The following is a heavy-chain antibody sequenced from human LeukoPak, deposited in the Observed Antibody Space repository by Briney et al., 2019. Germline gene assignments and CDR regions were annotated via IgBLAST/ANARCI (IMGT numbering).Heavy chain of an antibody. Sequence: SQTLSLTCTVSGGSISNDDNYWTWIRQPPGKGLEWIGFIYYSGRTKYNPSLTSRVTMSVDTSKNHFSLKLRSVTAADTAVYYCARLAVGDWFDYWGQGTLVTVSS. J-gene: IGHJ4*02. D-gene: IGHD3-10*01. CDR3: ARLAVGDWFDY. CDR2: IYYSGRT. V-gene: IGHV4-30-4*01. CDR1: GGSISNDDNY.